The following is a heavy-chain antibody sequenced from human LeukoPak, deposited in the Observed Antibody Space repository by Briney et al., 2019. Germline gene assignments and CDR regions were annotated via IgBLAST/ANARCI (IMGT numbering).Heavy chain of an antibody. CDR2: IFHSGST. J-gene: IGHJ4*02. V-gene: IGHV4-34*12. D-gene: IGHD3-22*01. CDR3: ARVVSMTMIVVIPLYFDY. CDR1: GGSLSGYY. Sequence: SETLSLMCADYGGSLSGYYWGWIRQPPGKGLEWIGNIFHSGSTYYNPSLKSRVTISVDTSKNQFSLKLTSVTAADTAVYYCARVVSMTMIVVIPLYFDYWGQGTLVTVSS.